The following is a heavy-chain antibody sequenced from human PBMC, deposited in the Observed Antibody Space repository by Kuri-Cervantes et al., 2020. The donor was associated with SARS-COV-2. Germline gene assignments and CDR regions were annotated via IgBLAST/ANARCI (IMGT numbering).Heavy chain of an antibody. J-gene: IGHJ4*02. Sequence: GESLKISCAGSGFTFSRYAIHCVRQAPGKGLEWVASISYEGSNKHYADSVKDRFTISRDYSRDTLYLQMNSLRAEDTAVYYCAKSSGIFMIYATRAAFDHWGQGTLVTVSS. CDR2: ISYEGSNK. CDR1: GFTFSRYA. D-gene: IGHD2-8*01. CDR3: AKSSGIFMIYATRAAFDH. V-gene: IGHV3-30*18.